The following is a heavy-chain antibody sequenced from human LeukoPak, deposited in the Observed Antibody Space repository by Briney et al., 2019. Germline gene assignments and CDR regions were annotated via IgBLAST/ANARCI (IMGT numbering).Heavy chain of an antibody. V-gene: IGHV5-51*01. CDR3: ARSGGSGWDEGFDY. CDR2: IYLSDSDA. Sequence: GESLKISCKGSGYSSTSYWIAWVRQMPGKGLEWMGIIYLSDSDARYSPSFQGRVTMSADKSISTAYLQWSNLKASDTAIYYCARSGGSGWDEGFDYWGQGTLVTVSS. J-gene: IGHJ4*02. D-gene: IGHD6-19*01. CDR1: GYSSTSYW.